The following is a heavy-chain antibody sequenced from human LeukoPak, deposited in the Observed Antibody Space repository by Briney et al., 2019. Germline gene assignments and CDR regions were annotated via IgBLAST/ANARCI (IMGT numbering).Heavy chain of an antibody. J-gene: IGHJ6*03. CDR2: INPSGGST. CDR3: ARGSGKTTYYYYYYMDV. CDR1: GYTFTSYY. V-gene: IGHV1-46*01. Sequence: ASVKVSCRASGYTFTSYYMHWVRQAPGQGLEWMGIINPSGGSTSYAQKFQGRVTMTRDMSTSTVYMELSSLRSEDTAVYYCARGSGKTTYYYYYYMDVWGKGTTVTVSS. D-gene: IGHD1-1*01.